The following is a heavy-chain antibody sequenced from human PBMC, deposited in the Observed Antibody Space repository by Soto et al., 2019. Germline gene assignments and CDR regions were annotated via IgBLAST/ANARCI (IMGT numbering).Heavy chain of an antibody. V-gene: IGHV3-15*07. J-gene: IGHJ6*02. D-gene: IGHD2-21*02. CDR1: GFTFSNAW. CDR2: IKSKTDGGTT. Sequence: PGGSLRLSCASSGFTFSNAWMNWVRQAPGKGLEWVGRIKSKTDGGTTDYAAPVKGRFTISRDDSKNTLYLQMNSLKTEDTAVYYCTTSIDGVTAPSHYYYYGMDVWGQGTTVTVSS. CDR3: TTSIDGVTAPSHYYYYGMDV.